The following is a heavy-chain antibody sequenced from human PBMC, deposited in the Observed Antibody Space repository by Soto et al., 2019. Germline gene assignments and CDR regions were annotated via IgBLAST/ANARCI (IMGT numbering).Heavy chain of an antibody. CDR1: EGGNLRDYR. J-gene: IGHJ4*02. CDR2: IISKPGSA. CDR3: ARRGDGYNSGVVY. V-gene: IGHV1-69*01. D-gene: IGHD2-21*01. Sequence: QVQLVQSGAEVKEPGSSVKVSCNASEGGNLRDYRNTWVRRTPGQGLEWMGGIISKPGSANYAQNFQSRVAVTADESTNTVYMELKSLGSDDTAVYYCARRGDGYNSGVVYWGQGTPVTVSS.